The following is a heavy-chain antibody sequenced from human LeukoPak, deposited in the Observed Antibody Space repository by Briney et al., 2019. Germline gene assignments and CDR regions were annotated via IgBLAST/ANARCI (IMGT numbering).Heavy chain of an antibody. CDR1: GFTFSRNS. CDR3: ARGAEGIAASDSKFDY. D-gene: IGHD6-13*01. J-gene: IGHJ4*02. CDR2: ISTSSSYI. Sequence: GGSLRLSCAASGFTFSRNSMNWVRQAPGKGLEWVSSISTSSSYIDYADSVKGRFTISRDNAKNSLFLQMNSLRAEDTAVYYCARGAEGIAASDSKFDYWGQGTLVTVSS. V-gene: IGHV3-21*01.